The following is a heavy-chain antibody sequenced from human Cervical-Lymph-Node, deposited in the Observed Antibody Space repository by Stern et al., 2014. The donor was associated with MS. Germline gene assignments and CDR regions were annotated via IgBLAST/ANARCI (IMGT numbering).Heavy chain of an antibody. Sequence: VQLVESGAEVKKPGSSVKVPCKASGGSFSTFAITWVRQAPGQGLEWMAGITPLFGTTNFAHKFQGRVTLTADTSTNTVYMELSSLRSDDTAVYYCARDPAVLIQGSYYGMDVWGQGTTVIVS. CDR2: ITPLFGTT. V-gene: IGHV1-69*06. CDR1: GGSFSTFA. CDR3: ARDPAVLIQGSYYGMDV. J-gene: IGHJ6*02. D-gene: IGHD2-21*01.